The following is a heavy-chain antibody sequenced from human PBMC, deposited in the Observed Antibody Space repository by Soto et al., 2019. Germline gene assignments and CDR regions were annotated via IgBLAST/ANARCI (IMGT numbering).Heavy chain of an antibody. D-gene: IGHD3-10*01. CDR3: GRVPYGSGSYYWGYYYMDV. V-gene: IGHV1-8*01. J-gene: IGHJ6*03. Sequence: ASVKVSCKASGYTFTSYDINWVRQATGQGLEWMGWMNPNSGNTGYAQKFQGRVTMTRNTSISTAYMELSSLRSEDTAVYYCGRVPYGSGSYYWGYYYMDVWGKGTTVTVSS. CDR2: MNPNSGNT. CDR1: GYTFTSYD.